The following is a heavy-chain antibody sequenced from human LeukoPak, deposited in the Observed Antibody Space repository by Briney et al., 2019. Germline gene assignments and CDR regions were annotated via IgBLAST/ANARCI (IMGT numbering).Heavy chain of an antibody. Sequence: GASVKVSCKASGYTFTGYYMHWVRQAPGQGLEWMGWINPNSGGTNYAQKFQGRVTMTRDTSISTAYMELSRLRSDDTAVYYCARGGSVYCGGDCYSRYFDYWGQGTLVTVSS. D-gene: IGHD2-21*02. CDR1: GYTFTGYY. CDR2: INPNSGGT. CDR3: ARGGSVYCGGDCYSRYFDY. V-gene: IGHV1-2*02. J-gene: IGHJ4*02.